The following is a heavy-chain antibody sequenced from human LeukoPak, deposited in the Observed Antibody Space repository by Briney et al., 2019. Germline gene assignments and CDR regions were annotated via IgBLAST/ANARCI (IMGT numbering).Heavy chain of an antibody. CDR2: INSDGTST. Sequence: GGSLRLSCAASGFTFNSHWMHWVRQDPGKGLVWVSRINSDGTSTSYADSVQGRFTISRDNAKNTLYLQMNSLRVEDTAVYYCARDSSNDYDFWSGYYTNYMDVWGKGTTVTVSS. CDR1: GFTFNSHW. CDR3: ARDSSNDYDFWSGYYTNYMDV. J-gene: IGHJ6*03. D-gene: IGHD3-3*01. V-gene: IGHV3-74*01.